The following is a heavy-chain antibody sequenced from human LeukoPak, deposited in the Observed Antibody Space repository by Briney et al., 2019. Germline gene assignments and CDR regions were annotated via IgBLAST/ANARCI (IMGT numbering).Heavy chain of an antibody. V-gene: IGHV3-66*01. J-gene: IGHJ5*02. CDR3: ARGLWFGDSYENWFDP. Sequence: GGSLRLSCAASEFSVGSNYMTWVRQAPGKGLEWVSLIYSGGSTYYADSVKGRFTISRDNSKNTLYLQMNSLRAEDTAVYYCARGLWFGDSYENWFDPWGQGTLVTVSS. CDR1: EFSVGSNY. CDR2: IYSGGST. D-gene: IGHD3-10*01.